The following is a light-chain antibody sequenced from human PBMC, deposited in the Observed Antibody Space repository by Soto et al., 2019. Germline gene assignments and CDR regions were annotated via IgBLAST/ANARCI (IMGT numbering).Light chain of an antibody. CDR1: QNIRNS. V-gene: IGKV1-39*01. CDR3: QQSYSLPT. Sequence: DFQLTHPPSSRTASVGDRLTITFRASQNIRNSLGWYQQKPGKAPKRLIYAVSSVQSGVPSRFSGSGSGTDFTLTISSLQPEDFATYYWQQSYSLPTFGQGTRLEIK. J-gene: IGKJ5*01. CDR2: AVS.